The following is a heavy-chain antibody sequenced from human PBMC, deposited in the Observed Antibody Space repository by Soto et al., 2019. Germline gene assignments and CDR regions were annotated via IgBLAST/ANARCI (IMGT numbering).Heavy chain of an antibody. Sequence: QVQLVQSGAEVKKPGSSVKVSCKASGGTFSSYAISWVRQAPGQGLEWMGGIIPIFGTANYAQKFQGRVTITADESTSTACMELNSLRSEDTAVYYCVRDIAGRYYFDYWGQGTPVTVSS. V-gene: IGHV1-69*12. J-gene: IGHJ4*02. CDR3: VRDIAGRYYFDY. CDR1: GGTFSSYA. D-gene: IGHD6-13*01. CDR2: IIPIFGTA.